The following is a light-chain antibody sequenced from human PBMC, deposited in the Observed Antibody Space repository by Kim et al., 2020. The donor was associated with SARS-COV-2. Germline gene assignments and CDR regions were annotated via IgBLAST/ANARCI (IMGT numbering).Light chain of an antibody. CDR1: QGIGNY. V-gene: IGKV1-27*01. CDR3: QNYNSAFLIT. J-gene: IGKJ5*01. CDR2: AAS. Sequence: SVGDRVTITCRASQGIGNYLAWYQQNPGKGPKLLIYAASTLRSGVPSRFSASGSGTGFILTISSLQPEDVGSYYCQNYNSAFLITFGQGTRLEIK.